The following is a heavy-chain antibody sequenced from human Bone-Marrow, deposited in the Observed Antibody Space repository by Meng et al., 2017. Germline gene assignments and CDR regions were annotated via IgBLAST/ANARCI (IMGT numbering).Heavy chain of an antibody. CDR2: INSDGSST. J-gene: IGHJ3*02. V-gene: IGHV3-74*01. CDR3: GVSPRGAAFDM. D-gene: IGHD6-25*01. Sequence: GGSLRPSCAASGFTFSSYWMHWVRQAPGKGLVWVSRINSDGSSTSYADSVKGRFTISRDNTKNSLYLLMNSLRAEDTAVFYCGVSPRGAAFDMWGQGTKVTVSS. CDR1: GFTFSSYW.